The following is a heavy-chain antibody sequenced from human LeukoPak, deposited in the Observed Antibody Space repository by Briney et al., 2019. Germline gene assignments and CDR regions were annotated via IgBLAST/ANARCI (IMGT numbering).Heavy chain of an antibody. CDR3: ARRAASAGYFDY. CDR2: IYYSGST. Sequence: LETPSLTCTVSAGSISSSSYYWGWIRQPPGKGLEWIGSIYYSGSTYYNPSLKSRVTISVDTSKSQFSLNLSSVTAADTAVYYCARRAASAGYFDYWGQGTLVTVSS. J-gene: IGHJ4*02. V-gene: IGHV4-39*01. CDR1: AGSISSSSYY. D-gene: IGHD6-13*01.